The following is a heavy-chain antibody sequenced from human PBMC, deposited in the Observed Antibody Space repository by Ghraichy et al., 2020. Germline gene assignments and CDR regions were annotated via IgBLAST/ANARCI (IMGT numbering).Heavy chain of an antibody. CDR1: GFTFSSYA. CDR2: ISGSGIRT. Sequence: GESLNISCAASGFTFSSYAMSWVRQAPGKGLECVSSISGSGIRTYYADSVKGRFTISRDNSKNTLYLQMNSLRSEDTAVYYCAKVHSSGWYQVKSGPFDYWGQGILATVSS. V-gene: IGHV3-23*01. CDR3: AKVHSSGWYQVKSGPFDY. D-gene: IGHD6-19*01. J-gene: IGHJ4*02.